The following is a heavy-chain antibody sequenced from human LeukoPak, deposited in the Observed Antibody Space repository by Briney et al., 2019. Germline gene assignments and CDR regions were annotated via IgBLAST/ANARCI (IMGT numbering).Heavy chain of an antibody. Sequence: SETLSLTCTVSGGSISSYYWSWIRQPPGKGLEWIGYIYYSGSTNYNPSLKSRVTISVDTSKNQFSLKLSSVTAADTAVYYCARHSLSRDYDILTGYSNWFDPWGQGTLVTVSS. V-gene: IGHV4-59*08. J-gene: IGHJ5*02. CDR1: GGSISSYY. D-gene: IGHD3-9*01. CDR3: ARHSLSRDYDILTGYSNWFDP. CDR2: IYYSGST.